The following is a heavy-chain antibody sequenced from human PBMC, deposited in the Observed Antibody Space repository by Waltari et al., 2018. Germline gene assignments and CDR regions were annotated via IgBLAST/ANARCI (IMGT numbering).Heavy chain of an antibody. CDR1: GYTFTDYY. CDR2: VDPEDGET. CDR3: ATGGAVIGIAYSNYVGY. J-gene: IGHJ4*02. V-gene: IGHV1-69-2*01. D-gene: IGHD4-4*01. Sequence: EVQLVQSGAEVKKPGATVKISCKASGYTFTDYYMHWVHQAPGKGLEWMGRVDPEDGETIYAEKFQGRVTITADTSTDTAYMELSSLRSEDTAVYYCATGGAVIGIAYSNYVGYWGQGTLVTVSS.